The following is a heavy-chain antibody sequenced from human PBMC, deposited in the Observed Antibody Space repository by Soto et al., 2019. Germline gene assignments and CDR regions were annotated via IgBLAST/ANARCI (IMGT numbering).Heavy chain of an antibody. D-gene: IGHD1-26*01. Sequence: LSLTCAITGDSVSSDIAGWSWVRQSPSRGLEWLGRTYYRSKWYYEYAVSVRGRITINPDTSKNQYSLQLNSVTPEDTAVYFCARGEQYSGRIFDYWGQGTLVAVSS. CDR2: TYYRSKWYY. CDR3: ARGEQYSGRIFDY. V-gene: IGHV6-1*01. J-gene: IGHJ4*01. CDR1: GDSVSSDIAG.